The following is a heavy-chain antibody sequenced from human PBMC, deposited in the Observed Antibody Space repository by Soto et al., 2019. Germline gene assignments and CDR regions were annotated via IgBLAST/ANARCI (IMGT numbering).Heavy chain of an antibody. CDR1: GFTFSSYA. V-gene: IGHV3-23*01. J-gene: IGHJ4*02. CDR3: AKANADTAMVSLLYNY. Sequence: EVQLLESGGGLVQPGGSLRLSCAASGFTFSSYAMSWVRQAPGKGLEWVSAISGSGGSTYYGDSVKGRFTISRANSKNTLYLQMNSQTAEYMAVYYCAKANADTAMVSLLYNYWGQGTLVTVSS. CDR2: ISGSGGST. D-gene: IGHD5-18*01.